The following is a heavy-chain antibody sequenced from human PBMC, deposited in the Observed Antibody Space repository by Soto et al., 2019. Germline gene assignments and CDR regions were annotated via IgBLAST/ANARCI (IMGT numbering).Heavy chain of an antibody. CDR2: VWYYGSNK. CDR3: AAGEPLHY. D-gene: IGHD3-10*01. CDR1: GLTLTKFV. J-gene: IGHJ4*01. V-gene: IGHV3-33*01. Sequence: GGSLRLSCATSGLTLTKFVMQWVPQAPGKGREWVAIVWYYGSNKYYAHSVKCRHPISRDNSERTVTLQMHSLRAEDTAVDYCAAGEPLHYGGQGTRVNVSS.